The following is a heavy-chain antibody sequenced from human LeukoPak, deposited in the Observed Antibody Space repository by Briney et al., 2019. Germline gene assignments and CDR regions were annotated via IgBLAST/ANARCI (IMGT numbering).Heavy chain of an antibody. J-gene: IGHJ4*02. V-gene: IGHV4-59*08. CDR3: ARHAPSSGWPFDY. Sequence: SETLSLTCTVSGGSISSYYWSWIRQPPGKGLEWIGYIYYTGSTNYNPSLKSRVTISVDTSKNQFSLKLSSVTAADTAVYYCARHAPSSGWPFDYWGQGTLVTVSS. CDR1: GGSISSYY. CDR2: IYYTGST. D-gene: IGHD6-19*01.